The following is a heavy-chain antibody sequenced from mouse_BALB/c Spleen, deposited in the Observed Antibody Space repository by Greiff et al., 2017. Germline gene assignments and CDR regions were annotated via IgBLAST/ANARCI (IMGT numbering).Heavy chain of an antibody. CDR2: IDPANGNT. V-gene: IGHV14-3*02. CDR3: ARAGLEDRWSYFDY. J-gene: IGHJ2*01. Sequence: EVQLQQSGAELVKPGASVKLSCTASGFNINDTYMHWVKQRPEQGLEWIGRIDPANGNTKYDPKFQGKATITADTSSNTAYLQLSSLTSEDSAVYYCARAGLEDRWSYFDYWGQGTTLTVSA. D-gene: IGHD2-14*01. CDR1: GFNINDTY.